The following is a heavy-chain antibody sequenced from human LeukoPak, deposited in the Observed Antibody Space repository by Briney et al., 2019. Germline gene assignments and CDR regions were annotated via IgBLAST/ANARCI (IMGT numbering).Heavy chain of an antibody. Sequence: GAPVKVSCKTSGYSFISYGISWVRQAPGQGLEWMGWISTYNGNTNYAQKFQGRVTMTTETSTSTAYMELGSLTSDDTALYYCAIRSGTYPYYFDYWGPGTRVSVST. V-gene: IGHV1-18*01. CDR1: GYSFISYG. CDR3: AIRSGTYPYYFDY. CDR2: ISTYNGNT. J-gene: IGHJ4*02. D-gene: IGHD1-26*01.